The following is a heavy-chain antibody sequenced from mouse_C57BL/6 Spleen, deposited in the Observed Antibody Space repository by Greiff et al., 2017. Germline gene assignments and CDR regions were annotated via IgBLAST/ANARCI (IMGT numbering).Heavy chain of an antibody. CDR3: ARAQDGYYWYFDV. CDR1: GYSITSDY. Sequence: VQLKESGPGLAKPSQTLSLTCSVTGYSITSDYWNWIRKFPGNKLEYMGYISYSGSTYYHPSLKSRISITRDTSKNQYYLQLNSVTTEDTATYYCARAQDGYYWYFDVWGTGTTVTVSS. D-gene: IGHD2-3*01. V-gene: IGHV3-8*01. CDR2: ISYSGST. J-gene: IGHJ1*03.